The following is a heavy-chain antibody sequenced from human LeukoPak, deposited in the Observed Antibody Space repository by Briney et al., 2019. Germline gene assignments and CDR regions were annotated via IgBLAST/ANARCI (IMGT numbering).Heavy chain of an antibody. CDR2: INTNTGNP. J-gene: IGHJ6*02. V-gene: IGHV7-4-1*02. D-gene: IGHD2-15*01. CDR3: ASYCSGGRCSRMHYYYGMDV. CDR1: GYTFTSYA. Sequence: GASVKVSCKASGYTFTSYAMNWVRQAPGQGLEWMGWINTNTGNPTYAQGFTGRFVFSLDTSVSTAYLQISSLKAEDTAVYYCASYCSGGRCSRMHYYYGMDVWGQGITVTVSS.